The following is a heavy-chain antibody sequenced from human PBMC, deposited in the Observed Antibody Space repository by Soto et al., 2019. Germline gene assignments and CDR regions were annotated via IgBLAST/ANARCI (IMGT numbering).Heavy chain of an antibody. CDR2: ISYSSSTI. CDR1: GFLFSTYG. Sequence: GGSLRLSCAASGFLFSTYGMNWVRQAPGKGLEWLSYISYSSSTIFYGDSVKGRFTISRDNAKNSVYLQMNSLRAEDTAVYYCARDHGRYDPEYAYDIWGQGTMVTVSS. CDR3: ARDHGRYDPEYAYDI. V-gene: IGHV3-48*01. J-gene: IGHJ3*02. D-gene: IGHD3-16*01.